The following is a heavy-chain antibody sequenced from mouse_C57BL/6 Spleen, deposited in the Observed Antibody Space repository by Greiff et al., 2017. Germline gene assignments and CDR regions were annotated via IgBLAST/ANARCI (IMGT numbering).Heavy chain of an antibody. D-gene: IGHD1-1*01. V-gene: IGHV3-6*01. CDR2: ISYDGSN. J-gene: IGHJ3*01. CDR3: ARGDGSFAY. CDR1: GYSITSGYY. Sequence: EVQRVESGPGLVKPSQSLSLTCSVTGYSITSGYYWNWIRQFPGNKLEWMGYISYDGSNNYNPSLKNRISITRDTSKNQFFLKLNSVTTEDTATYYCARGDGSFAYWGQGTLVTVSA.